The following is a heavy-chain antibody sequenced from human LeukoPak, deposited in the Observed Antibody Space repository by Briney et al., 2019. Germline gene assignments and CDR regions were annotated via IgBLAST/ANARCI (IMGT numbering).Heavy chain of an antibody. Sequence: MASETLSLTRAVSGGSISSYYWSWIRQPPGKGLEWIGYIYYSGSTNYNPSIKSRVTISVDTSKNQFSLKLSSVTAADTAVYYCARELYSSATNWFDPWGQGTLVTVSS. J-gene: IGHJ5*02. D-gene: IGHD6-19*01. CDR3: ARELYSSATNWFDP. CDR1: GGSISSYY. V-gene: IGHV4-59*01. CDR2: IYYSGST.